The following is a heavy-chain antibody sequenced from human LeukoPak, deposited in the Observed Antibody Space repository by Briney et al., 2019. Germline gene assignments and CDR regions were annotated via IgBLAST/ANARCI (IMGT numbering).Heavy chain of an antibody. CDR2: IYSGGST. V-gene: IGHV3-53*01. CDR1: GFTVSSNY. D-gene: IGHD3-22*01. J-gene: IGHJ4*02. Sequence: GGSLRLSCAASGFTVSSNYMSWVRQAPGKGLEWVSVIYSGGSTYYADSVKGRFTISRDNSKNTLYLQMNSLRAEDTAVCYCARVYYDSSGYYPPYFDYWGQGTLVTVSS. CDR3: ARVYYDSSGYYPPYFDY.